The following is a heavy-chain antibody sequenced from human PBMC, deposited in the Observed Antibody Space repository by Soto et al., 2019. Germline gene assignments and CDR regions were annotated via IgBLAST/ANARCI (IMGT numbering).Heavy chain of an antibody. CDR3: ARIGPGSGSTTYYFDY. V-gene: IGHV1-18*01. J-gene: IGHJ4*02. Sequence: ASVKVSCKASGYTFTSYGISWVRQAPGQGLEWMGWISAYNGNTNYAQKLQGRATMTTDTSTSTAYMELRSLRSDDTAVYYCARIGPGSGSTTYYFDYWGQGTLVTVSS. CDR1: GYTFTSYG. D-gene: IGHD3-10*01. CDR2: ISAYNGNT.